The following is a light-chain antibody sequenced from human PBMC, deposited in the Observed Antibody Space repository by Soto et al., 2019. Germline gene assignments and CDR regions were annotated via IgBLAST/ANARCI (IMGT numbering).Light chain of an antibody. Sequence: QSALTQPASVSGSPGQSITISCTGTSGDVGGYNYVSWYQQHPGKAPELLIYEVSNRPSGVSNRFSGSKSGNTASLTISGLQAEDEGDCYWSSYTSNSTPGVFGTGTKLAVL. J-gene: IGLJ1*01. CDR1: SGDVGGYNY. CDR2: EVS. V-gene: IGLV2-14*01. CDR3: SSYTSNSTPGV.